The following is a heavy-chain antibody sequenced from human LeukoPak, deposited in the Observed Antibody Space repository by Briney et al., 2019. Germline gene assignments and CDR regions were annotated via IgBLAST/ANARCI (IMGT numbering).Heavy chain of an antibody. D-gene: IGHD2-2*01. J-gene: IGHJ4*02. CDR3: ARGGEYCSSTSCYFPNDY. CDR1: GGSISSGSYY. Sequence: PSETLSLTCTVSGGSISSGSYYWSWIRQPAGKGLEWIGRIYTSGSTNYNPSLKSRVTISVDTSKNQFSLKLSSVTAADTAVYYCARGGEYCSSTSCYFPNDYWGQGTLVTVSS. V-gene: IGHV4-61*02. CDR2: IYTSGST.